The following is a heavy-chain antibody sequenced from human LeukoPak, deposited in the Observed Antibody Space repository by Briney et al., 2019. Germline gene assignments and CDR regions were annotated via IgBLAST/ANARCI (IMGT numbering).Heavy chain of an antibody. V-gene: IGHV4-59*01. CDR1: GGSISSYY. CDR2: IYYSGST. CDR3: ARESGGAPLQSFAFDI. Sequence: SETLSLTCTVSGGSISSYYWSWIRQPPGEGLEWIGYIYYSGSTNYNPSLKSRVTISVDTSKNQFSLKLSSVTAADTAVYYCARESGGAPLQSFAFDIWGQGTMVTVSS. D-gene: IGHD4-11*01. J-gene: IGHJ3*02.